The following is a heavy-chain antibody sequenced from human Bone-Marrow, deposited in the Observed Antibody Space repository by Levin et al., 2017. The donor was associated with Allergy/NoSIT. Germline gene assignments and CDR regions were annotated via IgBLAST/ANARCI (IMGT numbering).Heavy chain of an antibody. CDR3: ARTLGYCSGDGCYYYFDY. D-gene: IGHD2-15*01. CDR2: IDHSGNT. V-gene: IGHV4-38-2*01. J-gene: IGHJ4*02. CDR1: NYSISSGFH. Sequence: PGGSLRLSCAVSNYSISSGFHWGWIRQPPGKGLEWIGSIDHSGNTYYSPSLKSRVTISVDTSKNQFSLRLTSVSAADTAVYYCARTLGYCSGDGCYYYFDYWGQGTLVTVSS.